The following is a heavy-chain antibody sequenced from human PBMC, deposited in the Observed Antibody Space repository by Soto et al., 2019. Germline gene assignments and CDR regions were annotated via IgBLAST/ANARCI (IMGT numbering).Heavy chain of an antibody. V-gene: IGHV6-1*01. CDR1: GDSVSSNRAA. D-gene: IGHD6-13*01. CDR3: ARTGYSSLGDYYGMDV. J-gene: IGHJ6*02. Sequence: SQTHSRTYDICGDSVSSNRAAWNWIRKSPSRGLEWLGRTYYRSKWYNDYAVSVKSRITINPDTSKNQFSLQLNSVTPEDTAVYYCARTGYSSLGDYYGMDVWGQGTTVTVSS. CDR2: TYYRSKWYN.